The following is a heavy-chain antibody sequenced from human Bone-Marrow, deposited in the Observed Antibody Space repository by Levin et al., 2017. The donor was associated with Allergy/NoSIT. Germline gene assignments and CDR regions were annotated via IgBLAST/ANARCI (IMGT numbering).Heavy chain of an antibody. Sequence: GESPKISCAASGYSLSDYYMSWTRQAPGRGLEWVSYISSGGNSMYYADSVKGRFTISRDNAKNSLYLQMNSLRAEDTAVYYCVRDRGAVAPGYFDYWGQGTLVTVSS. CDR1: GYSLSDYY. J-gene: IGHJ4*02. CDR2: ISSGGNSM. D-gene: IGHD6-19*01. CDR3: VRDRGAVAPGYFDY. V-gene: IGHV3-11*01.